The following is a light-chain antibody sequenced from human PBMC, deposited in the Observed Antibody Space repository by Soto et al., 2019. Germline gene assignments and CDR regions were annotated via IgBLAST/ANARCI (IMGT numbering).Light chain of an antibody. CDR1: SSDVGCYNY. CDR2: DVS. J-gene: IGLJ1*01. CDR3: CSYAGSYPYV. Sequence: QSALTQPRSVSGSPGQSVTISCTGTSSDVGCYNYVSWYQQHPGKAPKLMIYDVSKRPSGVPDRFSGSKSGNTASLTISGLQAEDEAYYYCCSYAGSYPYVFGTGTKVTVL. V-gene: IGLV2-11*01.